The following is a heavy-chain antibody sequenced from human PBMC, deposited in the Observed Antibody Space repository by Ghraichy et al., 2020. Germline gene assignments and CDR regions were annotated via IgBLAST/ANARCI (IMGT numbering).Heavy chain of an antibody. CDR1: GGSISSYY. D-gene: IGHD6-6*01. V-gene: IGHV4-4*07. Sequence: SETLSLTCTVSGGSISSYYWSWIRQPAGKGLEWIGRIYTSGSTNYNPSLKSRVTMSVDTSKNQFSLKLSSVTAADTALYYCARDDRRSSSFDYWGQGTLVTVSS. CDR3: ARDDRRSSSFDY. CDR2: IYTSGST. J-gene: IGHJ4*02.